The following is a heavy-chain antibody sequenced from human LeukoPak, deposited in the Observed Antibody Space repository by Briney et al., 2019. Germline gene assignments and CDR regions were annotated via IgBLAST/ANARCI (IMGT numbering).Heavy chain of an antibody. CDR3: AGFIVGADYYFDY. Sequence: PGGSLRLSCAASGFTFSSYGMHWVRQAPGKGLEWVAFIRYDGSNKYYADSVKGRFTISRDNAKNSLYLQMNSLRAEDTAVYYCAGFIVGADYYFDYWGQGTLVTVSS. CDR2: IRYDGSNK. V-gene: IGHV3-30*02. D-gene: IGHD1-26*01. J-gene: IGHJ4*02. CDR1: GFTFSSYG.